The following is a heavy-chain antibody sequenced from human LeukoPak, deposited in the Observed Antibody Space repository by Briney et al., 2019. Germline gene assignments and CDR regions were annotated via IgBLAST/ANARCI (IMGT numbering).Heavy chain of an antibody. D-gene: IGHD3-10*01. CDR2: INPNSGGT. CDR1: GYTLTELS. CDR3: ARLGTGVVRGGI. J-gene: IGHJ4*02. Sequence: ASVKVSCKVSGYTLTELSMHWVRQAPGQGLEWMGWINPNSGGTNYAQKFQGRVTMTRDTSISTAYMELSRLRSDDTAVYYCARLGTGVVRGGIWGQGTLVTVSS. V-gene: IGHV1-2*02.